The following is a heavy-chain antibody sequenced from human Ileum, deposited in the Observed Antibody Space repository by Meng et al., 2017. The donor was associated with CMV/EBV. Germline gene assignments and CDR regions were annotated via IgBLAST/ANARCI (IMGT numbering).Heavy chain of an antibody. J-gene: IGHJ4*02. CDR2: ISPDGREK. CDR3: TKARLFYKVLVES. D-gene: IGHD3-3*02. V-gene: IGHV3-7*01. CDR1: GVTLSSHW. Sequence: GVTLSSHWISWVRRPPGKGLEWVDNISPDGREKYYVESVRGRFTISSDNVENPVHLQLTSLGVDDTAVYYCTKARLFYKVLVESWGQGTVVTVSS.